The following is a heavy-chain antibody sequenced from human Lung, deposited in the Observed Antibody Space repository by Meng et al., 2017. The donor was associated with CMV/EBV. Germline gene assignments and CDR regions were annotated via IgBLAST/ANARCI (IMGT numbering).Heavy chain of an antibody. Sequence: GESLMTSCAASGFSFSTYSMNWVRQAPGKGLEWLSYISSGSSTKYYADSVGGRFTVSRDNSKNLLYLQMNSLRVEDTAVYYCARDRKEYCSSTRCYNGMDVWGQGTTVTVSS. V-gene: IGHV3-48*04. CDR1: GFSFSTYS. CDR3: ARDRKEYCSSTRCYNGMDV. J-gene: IGHJ6*02. D-gene: IGHD2-2*01. CDR2: ISSGSSTK.